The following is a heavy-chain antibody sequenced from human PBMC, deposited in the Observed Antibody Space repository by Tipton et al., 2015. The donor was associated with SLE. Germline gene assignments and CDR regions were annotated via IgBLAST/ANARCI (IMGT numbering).Heavy chain of an antibody. Sequence: GSLRLSCAASGFTFSSYSMNWVRQAPGKGLEWVSYISSSSSTIYYADSVKGRFTISRDNAKNSLYLQMNSLRAEDTAVYYCARGRSGSYRDNWFDPWGQGTLVTVSS. CDR2: ISSSSSTI. J-gene: IGHJ5*02. V-gene: IGHV3-48*01. CDR3: ARGRSGSYRDNWFDP. D-gene: IGHD1-26*01. CDR1: GFTFSSYS.